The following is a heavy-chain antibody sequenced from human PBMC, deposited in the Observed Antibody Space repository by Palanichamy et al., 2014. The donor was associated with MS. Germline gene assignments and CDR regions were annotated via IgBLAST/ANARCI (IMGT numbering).Heavy chain of an antibody. CDR2: IDPSDSFT. V-gene: IGHV5-10-1*03. J-gene: IGHJ6*02. D-gene: IGHD2-15*01. Sequence: EVQLVQSGAEVKKPGESLRISCKGSGYIFTSYWISWVRQMPGKGLEWMGRIDPSDSFTQYSPSFKGHVTISADKSVSTAYLQWTILKASDTAMYCCAIPYCSGGSCYSGPDYYYGMEVWGQGTTVTVSS. CDR3: AIPYCSGGSCYSGPDYYYGMEV. CDR1: GYIFTSYW.